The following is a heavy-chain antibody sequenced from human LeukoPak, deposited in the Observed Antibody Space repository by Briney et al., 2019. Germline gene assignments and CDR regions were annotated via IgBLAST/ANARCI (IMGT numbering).Heavy chain of an antibody. D-gene: IGHD2/OR15-2a*01. Sequence: TGGSLRLSCAASGFTFYTYSMNWVRQAPGKGLEWVSSISSSGTYTYYADSVKGRFTISRDNAKNSLYLQMNSLRAEDTAVYYCANTQSTSSKYGASNWFDPWGQGTLVTVSS. J-gene: IGHJ5*02. CDR1: GFTFYTYS. V-gene: IGHV3-21*01. CDR3: ANTQSTSSKYGASNWFDP. CDR2: ISSSGTYT.